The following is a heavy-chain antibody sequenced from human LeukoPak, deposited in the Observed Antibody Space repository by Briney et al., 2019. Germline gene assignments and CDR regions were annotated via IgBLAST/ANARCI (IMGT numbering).Heavy chain of an antibody. CDR3: GKTTVGYSSGRYPGWPVDY. J-gene: IGHJ4*02. CDR1: GFTFNNYA. D-gene: IGHD2-15*01. CDR2: IFGSGGSA. Sequence: GGSLGLSCAASGFTFNNYAMYWVRQAPGKGLEWISGIFGSGGSAHYADSVKGRFTISRDNSKNTVYLQLDSLRVEDTAVYYCGKTTVGYSSGRYPGWPVDYWGQGALVTVSS. V-gene: IGHV3-23*01.